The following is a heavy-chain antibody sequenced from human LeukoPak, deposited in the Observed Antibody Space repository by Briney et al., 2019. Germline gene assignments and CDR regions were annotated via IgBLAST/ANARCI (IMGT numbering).Heavy chain of an antibody. CDR3: ARESTYYYDSSGYYYLDD. V-gene: IGHV3-7*01. Sequence: GGSLRLSCVGSGFTFSKFTMSWVRQAPGKGLEWVANIKQDGSEKYYVDSVKGRFTISRDNAKNSLYLQMNSLRAEDTAVCYCARESTYYYDSSGYYYLDDWGQGTLVTVSS. CDR2: IKQDGSEK. J-gene: IGHJ4*02. CDR1: GFTFSKFT. D-gene: IGHD3-22*01.